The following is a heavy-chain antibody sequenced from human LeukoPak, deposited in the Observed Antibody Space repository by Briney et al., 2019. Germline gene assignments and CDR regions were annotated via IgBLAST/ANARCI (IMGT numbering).Heavy chain of an antibody. V-gene: IGHV1-18*01. CDR3: ARLGMKQQLVWSSIKPYYFDY. CDR2: ISAYNGNT. CDR1: GYTFTSYG. D-gene: IGHD6-13*01. Sequence: ASVKVSCKASGYTFTSYGISWVRQAPGQGLEWMGWISAYNGNTNYAQKLQGRVTMTTDTSTSTAYMELRSLRSDDTAVYYCARLGMKQQLVWSSIKPYYFDYWGQGTLVTVSS. J-gene: IGHJ4*02.